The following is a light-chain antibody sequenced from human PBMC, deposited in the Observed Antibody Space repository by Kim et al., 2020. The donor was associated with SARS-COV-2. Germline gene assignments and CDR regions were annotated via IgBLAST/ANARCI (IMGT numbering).Light chain of an antibody. Sequence: SYELTQPPSVSVSPGQTASITCSGDKLGDKYACWYQQKPGQSPVLVIYQDIKRPSGIPERFSGSNSGNTATLTISETQAMDEADYYCQAWDSSIVVFGGG. CDR3: QAWDSSIVV. CDR1: KLGDKY. CDR2: QDI. V-gene: IGLV3-1*01. J-gene: IGLJ2*01.